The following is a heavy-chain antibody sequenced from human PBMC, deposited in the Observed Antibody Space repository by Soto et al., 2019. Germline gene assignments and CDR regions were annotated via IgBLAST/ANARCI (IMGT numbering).Heavy chain of an antibody. CDR1: EFTFRNDW. J-gene: IGHJ4*02. CDR2: INEHGSET. V-gene: IGHV3-7*02. D-gene: IGHD2-15*01. CDR3: ATHSGFREDY. Sequence: EVQLVESGGDLVQPGGSLRLSCAVSEFTFRNDWMTWVRQAPGKGLEWVANINEHGSETYYVDSVKGRFIISRDNAKSSLFLQMNSLRPEDTAVYYCATHSGFREDYLGQGPLVTVSS.